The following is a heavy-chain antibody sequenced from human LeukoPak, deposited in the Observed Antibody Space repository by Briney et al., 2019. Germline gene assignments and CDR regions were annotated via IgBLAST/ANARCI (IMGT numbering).Heavy chain of an antibody. CDR3: AKYVSAKGPPYGLDV. D-gene: IGHD2/OR15-2a*01. Sequence: GGSLRLSCAASEFTFSSYAVQWVRQAPGKGLEWVSGISASGGSTYYADSVKGRFTISRDNSKNTLHLQMNSLRAEDTAIYYCAKYVSAKGPPYGLDVWGQGTTVTVSS. V-gene: IGHV3-23*01. CDR1: EFTFSSYA. CDR2: ISASGGST. J-gene: IGHJ6*02.